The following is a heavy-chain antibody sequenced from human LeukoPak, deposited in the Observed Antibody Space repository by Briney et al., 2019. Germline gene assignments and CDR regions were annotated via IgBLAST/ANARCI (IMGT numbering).Heavy chain of an antibody. CDR3: ARVRGDYDYVWGSYRYRIGYFDY. CDR2: FSSSGSTI. D-gene: IGHD3-16*02. V-gene: IGHV3-11*01. J-gene: IGHJ4*02. CDR1: GFTFSDYY. Sequence: GGSLRLSCAASGFTFSDYYMSWIRQAPGKGLEWVSYFSSSGSTIYYADSVKGRFTISRDNAKNSLYLQMNSLRAEDTAVYYCARVRGDYDYVWGSYRYRIGYFDYWGQGTLVTVSS.